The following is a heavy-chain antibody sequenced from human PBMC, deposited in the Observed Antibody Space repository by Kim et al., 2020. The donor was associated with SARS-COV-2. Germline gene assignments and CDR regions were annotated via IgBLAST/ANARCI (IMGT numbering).Heavy chain of an antibody. J-gene: IGHJ4*02. CDR2: IYYSGST. V-gene: IGHV4-30-4*01. CDR3: ARVRFSITIFGVVTRLFDY. CDR1: GGSISSGDYY. Sequence: SETLSLTCTVSGGSISSGDYYWSWIRQPPGKGLEWIGYIYYSGSTYYNPSLKRRVTISVDTSKNQFSLKLRSVTAADTAVYYCARVRFSITIFGVVTRLFDYWGQGTLVTVSS. D-gene: IGHD3-3*01.